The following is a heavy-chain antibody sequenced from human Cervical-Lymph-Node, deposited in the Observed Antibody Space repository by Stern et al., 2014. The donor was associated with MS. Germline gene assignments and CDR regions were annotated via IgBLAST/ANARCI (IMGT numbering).Heavy chain of an antibody. Sequence: EVQLVQSGLEVKQPGESLKISCKASGYRFTSHYIGWVRQMPGRGLEWMGIIYPGDSDTRYSPSFQGQVTISADKAIETAYLQWSSLTATDTAMYYCARLRGYSYLGDSFDVWGQGTMVSVSS. CDR1: GYRFTSHY. V-gene: IGHV5-51*03. CDR2: IYPGDSDT. CDR3: ARLRGYSYLGDSFDV. D-gene: IGHD5-18*01. J-gene: IGHJ3*01.